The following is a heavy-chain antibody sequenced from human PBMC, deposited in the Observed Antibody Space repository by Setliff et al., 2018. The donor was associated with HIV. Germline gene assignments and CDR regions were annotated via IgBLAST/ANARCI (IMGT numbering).Heavy chain of an antibody. Sequence: RLSCAASGFTVSSNSMTWVRQAPGKGLEWVSVIYSGGSTSYADSVKGRFTISRDNSKNTLYLQMNSLRAEDTALYYCARDYGSGSRLGYGMDVWGQGTTVTVSS. CDR2: IYSGGST. CDR3: ARDYGSGSRLGYGMDV. V-gene: IGHV3-53*01. D-gene: IGHD3-10*01. J-gene: IGHJ6*02. CDR1: GFTVSSNS.